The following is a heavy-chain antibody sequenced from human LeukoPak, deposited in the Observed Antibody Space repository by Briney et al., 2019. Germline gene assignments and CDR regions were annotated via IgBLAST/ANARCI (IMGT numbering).Heavy chain of an antibody. V-gene: IGHV4-34*01. J-gene: IGHJ4*02. CDR1: GGSFSGYY. CDR2: INQSGST. D-gene: IGHD3-10*01. Sequence: SETLSLTCAVYGGSFSGYYWSWIRQPPGKGLEWIGEINQSGSTNYNPSLKSRVTISVDTSKNQFSLKLSSVTAADTAVYYCARGRYYGSGSSPFDYWGQGTLVTVSS. CDR3: ARGRYYGSGSSPFDY.